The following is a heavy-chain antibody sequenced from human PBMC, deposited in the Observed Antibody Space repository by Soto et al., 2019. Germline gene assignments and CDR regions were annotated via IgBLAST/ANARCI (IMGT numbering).Heavy chain of an antibody. CDR2: IYYSGST. V-gene: IGHV4-39*01. J-gene: IGHJ6*02. D-gene: IGHD3-10*01. CDR3: ARREVRGVMPLSLSLYYYYYGMDV. CDR1: GGSISSSSYY. Sequence: SETLSLTCTVSGGSISSSSYYWGWIRQPPGKGLEWIGSIYYSGSTYYNPSLKSRVTISVDTSKNQFSLKLSSVTAADTAVYYCARREVRGVMPLSLSLYYYYYGMDVWGQGTTVTVSS.